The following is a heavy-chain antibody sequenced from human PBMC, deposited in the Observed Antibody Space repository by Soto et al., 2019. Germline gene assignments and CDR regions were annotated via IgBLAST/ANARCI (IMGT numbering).Heavy chain of an antibody. CDR2: IYYSGST. J-gene: IGHJ4*02. CDR1: GGSTSSSDDY. CDR3: ARLYSSSFSGFDY. D-gene: IGHD6-13*01. V-gene: IGHV4-39*01. Sequence: SETLSLTCAVSGGSTSSSDDYWTWIRQPPGKGLEWIGSIYYSGSTYYNPSLKSRVTISVDTSKNQFSLKLSSVTAADTAVYYCARLYSSSFSGFDYWGQGTLVTVSS.